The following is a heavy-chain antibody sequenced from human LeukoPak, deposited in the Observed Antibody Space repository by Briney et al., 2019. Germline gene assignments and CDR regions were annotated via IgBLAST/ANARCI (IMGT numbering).Heavy chain of an antibody. V-gene: IGHV1-18*01. CDR2: ISAFNGEI. CDR3: TRGASTAYSGDY. D-gene: IGHD3-16*01. J-gene: IGHJ4*02. CDR1: GYTFTNYG. Sequence: ASVKVSCKASGYTFTNYGINWVRQAPGQGLEWMGWISAFNGEIYLAQRSQGRVSMTTDTTTDTVYMELKSPRSDDTAVYFCTRGASTAYSGDYWGQGTLVTVSS.